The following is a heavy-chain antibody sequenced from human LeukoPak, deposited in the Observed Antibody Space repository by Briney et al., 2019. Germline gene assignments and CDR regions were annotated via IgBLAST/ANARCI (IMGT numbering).Heavy chain of an antibody. V-gene: IGHV3-74*01. Sequence: PGGSLRLSCVASGFTFSSYWMHWVRQTPGKGLVWLSRINTDGSITHYADSVKGRFTISRDNAKNSLYLQMNSLRGDDTAVYYCARAGDVGVVDYWGQGTLVTVSS. CDR2: INTDGSIT. D-gene: IGHD1-26*01. CDR1: GFTFSSYW. J-gene: IGHJ4*02. CDR3: ARAGDVGVVDY.